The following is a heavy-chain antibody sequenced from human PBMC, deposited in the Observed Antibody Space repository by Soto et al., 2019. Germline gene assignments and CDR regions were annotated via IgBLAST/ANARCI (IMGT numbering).Heavy chain of an antibody. CDR3: GKYSDYGDHRDWFDP. CDR2: ISYHGVNK. Sequence: QVQLVESGGGVVYPGRSLRLSCTASGFSFSSYGVHWVRQAPGKGLEWVAVISYHGVNKYYADSVNGRFTISRDNSKNMVFLQMTSLRVEDTAVYYCGKYSDYGDHRDWFDPWGQGTLVTVSS. J-gene: IGHJ5*02. V-gene: IGHV3-30*18. CDR1: GFSFSSYG. D-gene: IGHD4-17*01.